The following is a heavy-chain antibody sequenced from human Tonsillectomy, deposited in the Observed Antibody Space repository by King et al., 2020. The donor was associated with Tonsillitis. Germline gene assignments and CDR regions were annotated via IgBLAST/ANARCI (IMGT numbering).Heavy chain of an antibody. V-gene: IGHV3-30*02. CDR3: AKDRAAGIVDY. CDR2: IHYDGSNQ. Sequence: VQLVESGGGVVQPGRSLRLSCAASGFSFSIYGMHWVRQAPGKGLQWVAFIHYDGSNQYYADSVKGRFTISRDNSKNTVYLQINSLRAEDTAVYFCAKDRAAGIVDYWGQGTLVTVSS. D-gene: IGHD6-13*01. J-gene: IGHJ4*02. CDR1: GFSFSIYG.